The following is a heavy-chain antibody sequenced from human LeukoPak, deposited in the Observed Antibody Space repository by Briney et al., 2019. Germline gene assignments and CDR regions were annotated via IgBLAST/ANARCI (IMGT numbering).Heavy chain of an antibody. CDR3: ARVVEVYCSSTSCYVGDFDI. V-gene: IGHV6-1*01. CDR2: TYYRVKLYS. CDR1: GDTPSSNRAA. Sequence: SQTLSLTCAISGDTPSSNRAAWNWIRQSPSRGREWRGRTYYRVKLYSDSAGSVKSRINITADTTKNQFSLQMNSVTAEDTAVYYCARVVEVYCSSTSCYVGDFDIWGQGTMVTVSS. J-gene: IGHJ3*02. D-gene: IGHD2-2*01.